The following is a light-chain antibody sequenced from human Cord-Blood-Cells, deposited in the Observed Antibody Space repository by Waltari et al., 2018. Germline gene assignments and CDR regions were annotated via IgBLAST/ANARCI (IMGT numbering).Light chain of an antibody. Sequence: DIVMTQTPLPLSVTPGQPASISCKSSESLLHSDGKTYLYWYLKKPGQPRQRLIYEVSNRCSGVPDRFRGSGSGSEFTLKISLVEAEDVGVYYCMQSIQLPITCGQGTRLEIK. J-gene: IGKJ5*01. V-gene: IGKV2D-29*01. CDR2: EVS. CDR3: MQSIQLPIT. CDR1: ESLLHSDGKTY.